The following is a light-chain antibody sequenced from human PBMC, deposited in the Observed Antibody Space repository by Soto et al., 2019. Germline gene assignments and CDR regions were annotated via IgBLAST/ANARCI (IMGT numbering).Light chain of an antibody. CDR2: DVS. Sequence: QSVLTQPRSVSGSPGQSVTISCTGTSSDVGGYNYVSWYQQHPGKAPKLMIYDVSKRPSGVPDRFSGSKSGNTASLTISGLQAEDEADYYGCSYAGSYYVFGTGTQLTVL. V-gene: IGLV2-11*01. J-gene: IGLJ1*01. CDR1: SSDVGGYNY. CDR3: CSYAGSYYV.